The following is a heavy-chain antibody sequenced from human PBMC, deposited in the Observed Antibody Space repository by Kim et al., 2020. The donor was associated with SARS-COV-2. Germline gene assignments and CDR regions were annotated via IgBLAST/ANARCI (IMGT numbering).Heavy chain of an antibody. CDR2: FSSGSGRLT. D-gene: IGHD5-12*01. CDR1: GFTFINYA. J-gene: IGHJ4*02. Sequence: GGSLRLSCTASGFTFINYAMSWVRQAPGKGLEWVSAFSSGSGRLTYYADSVKGRFTISRDNSKNTLYLQMNHLRAEDTAVYYCVKDYRSGYSGYDIGDWGQGTLVIVSS. V-gene: IGHV3-23*01. CDR3: VKDYRSGYSGYDIGD.